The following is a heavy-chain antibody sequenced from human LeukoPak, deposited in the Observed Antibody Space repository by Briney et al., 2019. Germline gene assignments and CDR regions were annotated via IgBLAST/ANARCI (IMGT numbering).Heavy chain of an antibody. D-gene: IGHD6-19*01. J-gene: IGHJ4*02. V-gene: IGHV4-61*02. Sequence: PSQTLSLTCTVSGGSISSGHYYLNWIRQPAGKGLEWIGRIYSRGSTNYNPSLRSRVTISVDTSKNQFSLKLTSVTAADTAVYYCASDKGASGWGLGYWGQGTLVTVSS. CDR3: ASDKGASGWGLGY. CDR2: IYSRGST. CDR1: GGSISSGHYY.